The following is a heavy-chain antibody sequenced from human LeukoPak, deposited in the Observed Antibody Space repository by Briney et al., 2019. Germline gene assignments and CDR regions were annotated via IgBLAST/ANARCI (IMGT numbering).Heavy chain of an antibody. D-gene: IGHD6-19*01. CDR1: GFTVSSNY. Sequence: GGSLRLSCAASGFTVSSNYMSWVRQAPGKGLEWVSVIYSGGSTYYADSVKGRFTISRDSSKNTPYLQMNSLRAGDTAMYYCARGMRYSTGWYYFDSWGQGTLVTVSS. J-gene: IGHJ4*02. CDR2: IYSGGST. V-gene: IGHV3-66*01. CDR3: ARGMRYSTGWYYFDS.